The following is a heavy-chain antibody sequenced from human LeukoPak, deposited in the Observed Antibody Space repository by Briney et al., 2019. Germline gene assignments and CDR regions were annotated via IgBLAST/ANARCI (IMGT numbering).Heavy chain of an antibody. J-gene: IGHJ4*02. D-gene: IGHD3-10*01. CDR1: GFTFSSYS. CDR2: ISSSSSYI. V-gene: IGHV3-21*04. Sequence: PGGSLRLSCAASGFTFSSYSMNWVRQAPGKGLEWVSSISSSSSYIHYADSVKGRFTISRDNAKNSLYLRMNSLRAEDTALYYCAKARFGELYHFDYWGQGTLVTVSS. CDR3: AKARFGELYHFDY.